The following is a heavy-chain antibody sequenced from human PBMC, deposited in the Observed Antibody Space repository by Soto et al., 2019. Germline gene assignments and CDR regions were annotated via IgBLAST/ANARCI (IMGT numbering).Heavy chain of an antibody. CDR2: IYWDDDK. V-gene: IGHV2-5*02. Sequence: QITLKESGPTLVKPTQTLTLTCTFPGFSFSSIGEGVGWIRQPPGKALEWLALIYWDDDKRYSPSLKSRLTITKDTSKNQVVLTMTNMDPVDTATYYCVQSRCGGDCLQSYSSHSYYGLDVWGQGTTVTVPS. J-gene: IGHJ6*02. CDR3: VQSRCGGDCLQSYSSHSYYGLDV. D-gene: IGHD2-21*02. CDR1: GFSFSSIGEG.